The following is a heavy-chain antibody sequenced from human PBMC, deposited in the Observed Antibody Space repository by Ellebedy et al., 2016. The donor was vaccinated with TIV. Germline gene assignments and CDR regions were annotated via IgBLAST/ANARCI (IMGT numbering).Heavy chain of an antibody. V-gene: IGHV4-4*02. J-gene: IGHJ4*02. Sequence: SETLSLTCAVSGGSISSSNWWSWVRQPPGKGLEWIGEIYQSGSTNYNPSLKSRVTISVDKSKNQLSLKLSPLTAADTAVYYCARGGGWLQLGYDYWGQGTLVTVSS. CDR3: ARGGGWLQLGYDY. CDR1: GGSISSSNW. CDR2: IYQSGST. D-gene: IGHD5-24*01.